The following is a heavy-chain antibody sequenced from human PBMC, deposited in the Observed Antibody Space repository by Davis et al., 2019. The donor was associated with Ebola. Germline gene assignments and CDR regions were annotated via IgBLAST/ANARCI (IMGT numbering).Heavy chain of an antibody. D-gene: IGHD5/OR15-5a*01. V-gene: IGHV4-59*01. CDR3: ARSRNSIYANLDY. J-gene: IGHJ4*02. CDR2: IYFSGAT. CDR1: AGSIGDYY. Sequence: SETLSLTCTVSAGSIGDYYWSWIQQSPGKGLEWIGYIYFSGATRYKSSLRTRLIISLDTSKNQFSLRLSSVTAADTAVYYCARSRNSIYANLDYWGRGTLVTVSS.